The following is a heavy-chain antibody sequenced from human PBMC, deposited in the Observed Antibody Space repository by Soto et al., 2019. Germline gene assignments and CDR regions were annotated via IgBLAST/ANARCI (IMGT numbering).Heavy chain of an antibody. V-gene: IGHV4-39*01. CDR2: IYYSGST. D-gene: IGHD2-21*01. CDR1: GGSISSSSYY. CDR3: ARCSGWRSYYFDY. J-gene: IGHJ4*02. Sequence: PSETLSLTCTVSGGSISSSSYYWGWIRQPPGKGLEWIGSIYYSGSTYYNPSLKSRVTISVDTSKNQFSLKLSSVTAADTAVYYCARCSGWRSYYFDYWGQGTLVTVYS.